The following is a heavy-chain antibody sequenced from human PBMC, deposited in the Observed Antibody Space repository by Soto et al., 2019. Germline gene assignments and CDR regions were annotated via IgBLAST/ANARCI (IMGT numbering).Heavy chain of an antibody. CDR3: AWGPVYYVTSGYCYEPQGAAFDI. CDR2: IKQDGSEK. V-gene: IGHV3-7*04. D-gene: IGHD3-22*01. J-gene: IGHJ3*02. Sequence: GGSLRLSCAASGFTFSSYWMSWVRQAPGKGLEWVANIKQDGSEKYYVDSVKGRFTISRDNAKNSLYLQMNSLRAEDTAVYYCAWGPVYYVTSGYCYEPQGAAFDIWGQGTMVTVSS. CDR1: GFTFSSYW.